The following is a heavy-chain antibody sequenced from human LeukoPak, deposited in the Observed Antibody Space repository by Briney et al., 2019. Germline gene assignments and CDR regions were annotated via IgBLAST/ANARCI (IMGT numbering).Heavy chain of an antibody. CDR2: ISGSGGST. J-gene: IGHJ4*02. CDR1: GFTFSSYA. CDR3: VKGAYYGSGSYYNVAYFDY. D-gene: IGHD3-10*01. Sequence: PGGPLRLSCAASGFTFSSYAMSWVRQAPGKGLEWVSAISGSGGSTYYADSVKGRFTISRDNSKNTLYLQMNSLRAEDTAVYYCVKGAYYGSGSYYNVAYFDYWGQGTLVTVSS. V-gene: IGHV3-23*01.